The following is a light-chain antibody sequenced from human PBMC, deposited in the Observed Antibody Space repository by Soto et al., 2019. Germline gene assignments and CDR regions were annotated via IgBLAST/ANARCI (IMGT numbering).Light chain of an antibody. CDR2: GAS. V-gene: IGKV3-20*01. J-gene: IGKJ1*01. Sequence: ENVLKHSPGTLSLYTGERATLSCRASQSISIIFLAWYQQKPGQAPRLVFYGASGRATGIPDRFSGSGSGTDFTLTISRLEPEDFAVYYCQQYASSPWTFGEG. CDR1: QSISIIF. CDR3: QQYASSPWT.